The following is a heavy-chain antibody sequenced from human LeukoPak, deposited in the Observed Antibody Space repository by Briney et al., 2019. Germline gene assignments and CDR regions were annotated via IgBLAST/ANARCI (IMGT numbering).Heavy chain of an antibody. V-gene: IGHV4-39*01. CDR1: GGSISSSSYY. Sequence: PSETLSLTCTVSGGSISSSSYYWGWIRQPPGKGLEWIGSIYYSGSTYYNPSLKSRVTISVDTSKNQFSLKLSSVTAADTAVYYCAGIVVPAAINLRDYYYYYMDVWGKGTTVTISS. CDR2: IYYSGST. CDR3: AGIVVPAAINLRDYYYYYMDV. J-gene: IGHJ6*03. D-gene: IGHD2-2*01.